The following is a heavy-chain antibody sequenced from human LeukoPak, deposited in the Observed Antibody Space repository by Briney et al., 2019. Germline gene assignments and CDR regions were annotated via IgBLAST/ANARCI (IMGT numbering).Heavy chain of an antibody. V-gene: IGHV3-11*01. Sequence: GGSLRLSCAASGFTFSDYYMSWIRQAPGKGLEWVSYISSSDSSIYYADSVKGRFTTSRDNAKNSVYLQMNSLRAEDTAVYYCARDHRGYSSSLGGYWGQGTLVTVSS. CDR1: GFTFSDYY. D-gene: IGHD6-13*01. CDR2: ISSSDSSI. CDR3: ARDHRGYSSSLGGY. J-gene: IGHJ4*02.